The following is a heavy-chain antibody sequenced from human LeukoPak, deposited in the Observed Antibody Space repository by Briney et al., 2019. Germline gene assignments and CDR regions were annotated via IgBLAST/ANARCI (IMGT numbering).Heavy chain of an antibody. J-gene: IGHJ5*02. CDR3: ARNPTTVVTHHTNWFDP. Sequence: ASVKVSCKASRYTFTSYDINWVRQATGQGLEWMGWMNPNSGNTGYAQKFQGRVTMTRNTSISTAYMELSSLRSEDTAVYYCARNPTTVVTHHTNWFDPWGQGTLVTVSS. D-gene: IGHD4-23*01. CDR2: MNPNSGNT. V-gene: IGHV1-8*01. CDR1: RYTFTSYD.